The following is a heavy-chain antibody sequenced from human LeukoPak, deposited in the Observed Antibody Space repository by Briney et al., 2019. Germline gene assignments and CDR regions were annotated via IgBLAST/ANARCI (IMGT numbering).Heavy chain of an antibody. V-gene: IGHV3-30-3*01. CDR2: ISYDGTNK. Sequence: QAGGSLRLSCAASGFTFSSYAMNWVRQAPGKGLECVAVISYDGTNKYSADSVKGRFTISRDNSKNTLYLQMNSLRAEDTAVYYCASYRMYSGYEALDNWGQGTLVTVSS. D-gene: IGHD5-12*01. J-gene: IGHJ4*02. CDR1: GFTFSSYA. CDR3: ASYRMYSGYEALDN.